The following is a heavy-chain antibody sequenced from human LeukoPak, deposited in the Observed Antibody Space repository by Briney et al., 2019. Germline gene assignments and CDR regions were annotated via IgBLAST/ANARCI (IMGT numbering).Heavy chain of an antibody. CDR1: GFTFSSYA. CDR2: ISGSGGST. D-gene: IGHD1-26*01. Sequence: GGSLRLSCAASGFTFSSYAMSWVRQPPGKGLEWVSAISGSGGSTFYADSVKGRFTISRDSSENTMYLQMNSLRVEDTAVYYCAKDRRYSGRYHFDHWGQGSLVTVSS. V-gene: IGHV3-23*01. CDR3: AKDRRYSGRYHFDH. J-gene: IGHJ4*02.